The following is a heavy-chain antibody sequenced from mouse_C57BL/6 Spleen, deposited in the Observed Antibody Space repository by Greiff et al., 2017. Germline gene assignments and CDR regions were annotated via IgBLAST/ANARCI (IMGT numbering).Heavy chain of an antibody. Sequence: QVQLKESGPELVKPGASVKISCKASGYAFSSSWMNWVKQRPGTGLEWIGRIYPGDGDTNYNGKFKGKATLTAEKSSSTAYMQLSSLTSEDSAVYFCASYYYYFDYWGQGTTLTVSS. CDR3: ASYYYYFDY. J-gene: IGHJ2*01. V-gene: IGHV1-82*01. D-gene: IGHD1-1*01. CDR2: IYPGDGDT. CDR1: GYAFSSSW.